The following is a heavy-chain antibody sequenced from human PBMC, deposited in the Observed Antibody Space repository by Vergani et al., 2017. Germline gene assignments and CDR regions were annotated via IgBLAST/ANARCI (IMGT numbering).Heavy chain of an antibody. J-gene: IGHJ5*02. V-gene: IGHV3-33*08. CDR2: TWYDGNNK. CDR3: ARDLRLLYNRFDP. CDR1: GFTFSSYG. Sequence: QVQLVESGGGVVQPGRSLRLSCAASGFTFSSYGMHWVRQAPGKGLEWVAVTWYDGNNKQYADSVKGRFTISRDNSKSTMYLQMNSLRDEDTCVYYCARDLRLLYNRFDPWGQGTLVTVSS. D-gene: IGHD1-14*01.